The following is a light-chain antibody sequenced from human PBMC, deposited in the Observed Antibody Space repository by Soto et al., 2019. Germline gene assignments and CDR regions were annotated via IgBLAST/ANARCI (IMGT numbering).Light chain of an antibody. V-gene: IGKV1-39*01. CDR3: QQSRSSPLA. J-gene: IGKJ1*01. CDR2: ASS. CDR1: QTVNNY. Sequence: DIQMTQSPSSLSASVGDRVTITCRASQTVNNYLNWYQQKPGEAPKLLMYASSSVQSGVPSRFSGRGSGTEFTLTISSLQPEDSATYYCQQSRSSPLAFGQGTKVEIK.